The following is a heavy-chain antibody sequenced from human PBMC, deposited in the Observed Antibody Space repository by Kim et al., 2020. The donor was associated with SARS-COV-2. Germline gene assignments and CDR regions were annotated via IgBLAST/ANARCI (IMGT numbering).Heavy chain of an antibody. CDR3: ARHRATDFDY. J-gene: IGHJ4*02. Sequence: SETLSLSCSVSDGSISPYYWSWIRQPPGKRLEWIGEIHYNGNTKYNPSFKSRATISVDTSKNQFYLNLRSVTPADTAVFFCARHRATDFDYWGQGILVTVSS. CDR2: IHYNGNT. V-gene: IGHV4-59*01. CDR1: DGSISPYY.